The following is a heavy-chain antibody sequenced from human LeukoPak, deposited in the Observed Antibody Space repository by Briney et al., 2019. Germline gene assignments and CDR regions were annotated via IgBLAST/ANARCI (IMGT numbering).Heavy chain of an antibody. CDR2: IYYSGSA. V-gene: IGHV4-59*07. Sequence: PSPTLSLTRTVSGASISTSYWSWTRQPPGKGLEWLGFIYYSGSANYNPSLESRVTISVDMSKNHFSLKLTSVTAADTAVYYCARGAPSDSSGYRDPSFDYWGQGTLVTVSS. D-gene: IGHD3-22*01. CDR3: ARGAPSDSSGYRDPSFDY. J-gene: IGHJ4*02. CDR1: GASISTSY.